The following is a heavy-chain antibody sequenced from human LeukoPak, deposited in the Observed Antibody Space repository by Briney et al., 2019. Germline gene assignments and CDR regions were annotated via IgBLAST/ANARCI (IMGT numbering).Heavy chain of an antibody. Sequence: ASVKVSCKVSGYTLTELSIHWVRQAPGQGLEWMGGFDPEDGETIYAQKFQGRVTRTEDTSTDTAYMELSSLRSEDTAVYYCATDPRITMVRGASGNWYFDYWGQGTLVTVSS. J-gene: IGHJ4*02. CDR2: FDPEDGET. D-gene: IGHD3-10*01. V-gene: IGHV1-24*01. CDR3: ATDPRITMVRGASGNWYFDY. CDR1: GYTLTELS.